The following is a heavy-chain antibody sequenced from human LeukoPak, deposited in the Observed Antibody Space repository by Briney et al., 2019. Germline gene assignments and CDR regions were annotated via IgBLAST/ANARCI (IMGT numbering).Heavy chain of an antibody. D-gene: IGHD1-1*01. CDR3: AKLTWSFSQLEPPRYP. Sequence: GGSLRLSCAASGLSRDDMSWVRRAPGKGLEWVSAISGATTYYADSVKGRFTISTDNSKNTLFLQKNSLRAEDTAVYYCAKLTWSFSQLEPPRYPWGQPTMVGDSS. CDR1: GLSRDD. V-gene: IGHV3-23*01. CDR2: ISGATT. J-gene: IGHJ5*02.